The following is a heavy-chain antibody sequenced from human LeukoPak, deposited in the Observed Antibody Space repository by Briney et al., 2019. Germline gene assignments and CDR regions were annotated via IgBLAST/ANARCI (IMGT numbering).Heavy chain of an antibody. Sequence: ASVKVSCKASGYTFTSYYMHWVRQAPGHGLEWVGIINPSGGSTTYAQKFQGRVTMTRDTSTSTVYMELSSLTSEDTAVYYCATGNSGYEYFGYWGQGTLVTVSS. J-gene: IGHJ4*02. CDR1: GYTFTSYY. V-gene: IGHV1-46*01. D-gene: IGHD5-12*01. CDR2: INPSGGST. CDR3: ATGNSGYEYFGY.